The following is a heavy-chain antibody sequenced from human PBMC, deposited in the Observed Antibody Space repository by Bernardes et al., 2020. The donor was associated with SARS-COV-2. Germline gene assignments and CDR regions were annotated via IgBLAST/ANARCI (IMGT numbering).Heavy chain of an antibody. V-gene: IGHV4-61*01. CDR1: GGSVSSGSYY. J-gene: IGHJ6*02. CDR3: ARDRIVVVPAAIPWYYGMDV. CDR2: IYYSAST. D-gene: IGHD2-2*02. Sequence: SETLSLTCTVSGGSVSSGSYYWSWIRQPPGKGLEWIGYIYYSASTNYNPSLKSRVTISVDTSKNQFSLKLSSVTAADTAVYYCARDRIVVVPAAIPWYYGMDVWGQGTTVTVSS.